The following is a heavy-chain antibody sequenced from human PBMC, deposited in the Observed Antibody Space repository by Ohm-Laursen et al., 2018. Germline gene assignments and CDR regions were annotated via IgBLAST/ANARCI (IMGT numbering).Heavy chain of an antibody. J-gene: IGHJ6*02. CDR3: AREYYYDSSGPWGMDV. D-gene: IGHD3-22*01. CDR1: GFTFSNAW. CDR2: IKQDGSEK. Sequence: SLRLSCTASGFTFSNAWMSWVRQAPGKGLEWVANIKQDGSEKYYVDSVKGRFTISRDNAKNSLYLQMNSLRAEDTAVYYCAREYYYDSSGPWGMDVWGQGTTVTVSS. V-gene: IGHV3-7*01.